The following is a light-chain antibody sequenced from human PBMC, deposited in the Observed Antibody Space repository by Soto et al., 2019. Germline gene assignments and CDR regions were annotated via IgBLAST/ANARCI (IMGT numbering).Light chain of an antibody. V-gene: IGKV3-20*01. CDR3: QQYGSSPRT. J-gene: IGKJ1*01. Sequence: EIVLTQSPVALSLSPGERATPSCRASQSVRSNLAWYQQKPGQAPRLLIYGASSRATGIPDRFSGSGSGTDFTLTISRLEPEDFAVYYCQQYGSSPRTFGQGTKVDIK. CDR2: GAS. CDR1: QSVRSN.